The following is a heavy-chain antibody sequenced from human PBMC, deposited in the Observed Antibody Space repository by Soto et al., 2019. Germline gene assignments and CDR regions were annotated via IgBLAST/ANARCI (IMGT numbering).Heavy chain of an antibody. CDR2: INPNSGGT. J-gene: IGHJ4*02. V-gene: IGHV1-2*02. D-gene: IGHD5-18*01. CDR1: GDTFTGYY. Sequence: GASVKVSCKASGDTFTGYYMHWVRQAPGQGLEWMGWINPNSGGTNYAQKFQGRVTMTRDTSVSTAYMELSRLRSDDTAVYYCAAQQLWLFYSDYWGQGTLVTVSS. CDR3: AAQQLWLFYSDY.